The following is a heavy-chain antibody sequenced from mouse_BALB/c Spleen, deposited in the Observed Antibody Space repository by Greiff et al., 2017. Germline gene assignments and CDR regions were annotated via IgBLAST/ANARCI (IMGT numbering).Heavy chain of an antibody. V-gene: IGHV5-4*02. CDR1: GFTFSDYY. CDR3: ARRGWVLLGAMDY. Sequence: EVQLLESGGGLVKPGGSLKLSCAASGFTFSDYYMYWVRQTPEKRLEWVGTISDGGSYTYYPDSVKGRFTISRDNAKNNLYLQMSSLTSEDAAMYYCARRGWVLLGAMDYWGQGTSVTVSS. D-gene: IGHD2-3*01. J-gene: IGHJ4*01. CDR2: ISDGGSYT.